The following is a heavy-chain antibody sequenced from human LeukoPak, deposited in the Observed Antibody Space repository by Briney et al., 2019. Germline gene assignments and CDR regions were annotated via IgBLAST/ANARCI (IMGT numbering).Heavy chain of an antibody. CDR3: ARDHGGSYYGYYYGMDV. Sequence: GGSLRLSCAASGFTFRSYSMNWVRQAPGKGLEWVSSISSSSSYIYYADSVKGRFTISRDNAKNSLYLQMNSLRAEDTAVYYCARDHGGSYYGYYYGMDVWGQGTTVTVSS. CDR1: GFTFRSYS. CDR2: ISSSSSYI. J-gene: IGHJ6*02. V-gene: IGHV3-21*01. D-gene: IGHD1-26*01.